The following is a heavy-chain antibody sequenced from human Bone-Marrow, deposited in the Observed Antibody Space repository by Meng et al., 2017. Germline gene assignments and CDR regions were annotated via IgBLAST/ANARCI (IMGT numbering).Heavy chain of an antibody. V-gene: IGHV1-69*05. D-gene: IGHD3-22*01. Sequence: SVKVSCKASGGTFSSYAISWVRQAPGQGLEWMGGIIPIFGTANYAQKFQGRVTITTDESTSTAYMELSSLRSEDTAVYYCASYYDSSDYRPHDAFDIWGQGTMVTVSS. J-gene: IGHJ3*02. CDR3: ASYYDSSDYRPHDAFDI. CDR1: GGTFSSYA. CDR2: IIPIFGTA.